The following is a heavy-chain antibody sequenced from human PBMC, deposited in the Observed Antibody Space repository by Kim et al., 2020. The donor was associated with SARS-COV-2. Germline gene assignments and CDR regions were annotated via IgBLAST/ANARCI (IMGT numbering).Heavy chain of an antibody. CDR3: AKDQMYYYDSSGYYGYYYYGIDV. J-gene: IGHJ6*04. V-gene: IGHV3-30*18. CDR1: GFTFSSYG. D-gene: IGHD3-22*01. Sequence: GGSLRLSCAASGFTFSSYGMHWVRQAPGKGLEWVAVISYDGSNKYYADSVKGRFTISRDNSKNTLYLQMNSLRAEDTAVYYCAKDQMYYYDSSGYYGYYYYGIDVWGRGPTVSVSS. CDR2: ISYDGSNK.